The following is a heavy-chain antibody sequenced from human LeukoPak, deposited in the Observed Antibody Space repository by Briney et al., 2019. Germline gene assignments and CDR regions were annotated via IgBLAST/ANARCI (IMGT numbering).Heavy chain of an antibody. CDR3: ARDRGNSIVGADFDS. D-gene: IGHD1-26*01. J-gene: IGHJ4*02. CDR2: IDIWNSPT. V-gene: IGHV3-48*01. Sequence: GGSLRLSCAASGFTFTRHAMNWVRQALGKGLEWVSFIDIWNSPTYYADSVRGRFTISRDNGKNSIYLQMNSLRVEDTAVYYCARDRGNSIVGADFDSWGQGTLVTVSS. CDR1: GFTFTRHA.